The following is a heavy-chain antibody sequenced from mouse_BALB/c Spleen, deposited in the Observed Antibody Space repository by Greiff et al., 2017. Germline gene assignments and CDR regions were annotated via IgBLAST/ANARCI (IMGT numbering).Heavy chain of an antibody. CDR3: ARWLGQGDY. J-gene: IGHJ2*01. D-gene: IGHD4-1*01. V-gene: IGHV1S26*01. CDR2: INPSTGYT. Sequence: QVQLQQSGAELVKPGASVKLSCKASGYTFTSYYMYWVKQRPGQGLEWIGYINPSTGYTEYNQKFKDKATLTADKSSSTAYMQLSSLTSEDSAVYYCARWLGQGDYWGQGTTLTVSS. CDR1: GYTFTSYY.